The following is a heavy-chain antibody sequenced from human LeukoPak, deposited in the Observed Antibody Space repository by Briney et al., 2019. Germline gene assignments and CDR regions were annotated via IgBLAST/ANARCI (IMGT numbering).Heavy chain of an antibody. V-gene: IGHV3-48*03. Sequence: PGGSLRLSCAASGFTFSSYEMNWVRQAPGKGLEWVSYISSSGSTIYYADSVKGRFTISRDNAKNSLYLQMNSLRAEDTAVYYCARSNCGGDCYSGVYGHWGQGTLVTVSS. CDR3: ARSNCGGDCYSGVYGH. J-gene: IGHJ4*02. D-gene: IGHD2-21*02. CDR2: ISSSGSTI. CDR1: GFTFSSYE.